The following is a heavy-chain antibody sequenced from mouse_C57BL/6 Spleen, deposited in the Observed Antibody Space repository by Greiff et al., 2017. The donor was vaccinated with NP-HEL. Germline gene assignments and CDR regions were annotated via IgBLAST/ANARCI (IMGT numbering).Heavy chain of an antibody. Sequence: QVHVKQSGPELVKPGASVKISCKASGYAFSSSWMNWVKQRHGKGLEWIGRIYPGDGDTNYNGKFKGKATLTADKSSSTAYMQLSSLTSVDSAVYFCARNYYSNYGMVDYWGQGTTLTVSS. J-gene: IGHJ2*01. CDR1: GYAFSSSW. CDR2: IYPGDGDT. V-gene: IGHV1-82*01. CDR3: ARNYYSNYGMVDY. D-gene: IGHD2-5*01.